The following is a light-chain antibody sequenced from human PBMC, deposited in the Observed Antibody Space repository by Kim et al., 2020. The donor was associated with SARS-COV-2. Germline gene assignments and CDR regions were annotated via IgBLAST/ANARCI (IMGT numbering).Light chain of an antibody. Sequence: ASLRGDVAMTVRSTQALGTGLTWSPQKPRKAPNLLSYSASTLHAGVPPRFSGSGSGTDFVLTISSLQPEDFATYYCQQSNDFLWTFGPGTKVDIK. CDR1: QALGTG. V-gene: IGKV1-12*01. CDR2: SAS. J-gene: IGKJ1*01. CDR3: QQSNDFLWT.